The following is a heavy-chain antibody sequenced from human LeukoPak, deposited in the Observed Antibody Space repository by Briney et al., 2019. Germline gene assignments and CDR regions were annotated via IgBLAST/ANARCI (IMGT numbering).Heavy chain of an antibody. V-gene: IGHV4-34*01. D-gene: IGHD2-15*01. CDR1: GGSISSYY. CDR2: INHSGST. CDR3: ARAGGNTPQTDY. Sequence: SETLSLTCTVSGGSISSYYWSWIRQPPGKGLEWIGEINHSGSTNYNPSLKSRVTISVDTSKNQFSLKLSSVTAADTAVYYCARAGGNTPQTDYWGQGTLVTVSS. J-gene: IGHJ4*02.